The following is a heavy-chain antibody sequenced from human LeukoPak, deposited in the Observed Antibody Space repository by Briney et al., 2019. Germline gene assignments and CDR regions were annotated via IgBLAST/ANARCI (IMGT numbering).Heavy chain of an antibody. CDR1: GGTFSSYA. J-gene: IGHJ4*02. CDR2: IIPIFGTA. Sequence: SVMVSCKASGGTFSSYAISWVRQAPGQGLEWMGGIIPIFGTANYAQKFQGRVTITADESTSTAYMELSSLRSEDTAVYYCARVEGYGSGDYFDYWGQGALVTVSS. CDR3: ARVEGYGSGDYFDY. V-gene: IGHV1-69*01. D-gene: IGHD3-10*01.